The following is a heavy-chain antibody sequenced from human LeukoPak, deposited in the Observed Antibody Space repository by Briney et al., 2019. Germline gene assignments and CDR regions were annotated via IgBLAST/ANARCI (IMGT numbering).Heavy chain of an antibody. CDR2: IWYDGSNK. Sequence: GGSLRLSCAASGFTFSSYGMHWVRQAPGKGLEWVAVIWYDGSNKYYADSVKGRFTISRDNSKNTLYLQMNSLRAEDTAVYYCARDTQYALFDYWGQGTLVTVSS. V-gene: IGHV3-33*01. CDR3: ARDTQYALFDY. J-gene: IGHJ4*02. D-gene: IGHD2-15*01. CDR1: GFTFSSYG.